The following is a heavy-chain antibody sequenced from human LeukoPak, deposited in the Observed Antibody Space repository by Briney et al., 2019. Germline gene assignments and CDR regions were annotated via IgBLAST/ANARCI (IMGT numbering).Heavy chain of an antibody. CDR1: GGTFSSYA. D-gene: IGHD3-22*01. Sequence: ASVKVSCKASGGTFSSYAISWVRQAPGQGLEWMGGIIPIFGTANYAQKFQGRITITADKSTSTAYMELSSLRSEDTAVYYCARDYYDSSGYYYLDYWGQGTLVTVSS. V-gene: IGHV1-69*06. CDR3: ARDYYDSSGYYYLDY. J-gene: IGHJ4*02. CDR2: IIPIFGTA.